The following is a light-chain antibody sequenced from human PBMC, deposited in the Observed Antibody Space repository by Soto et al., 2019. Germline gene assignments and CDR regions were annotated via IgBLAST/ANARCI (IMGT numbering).Light chain of an antibody. J-gene: IGKJ4*01. CDR3: PQYNNWPPVT. CDR1: QSVSSN. V-gene: IGKV3-15*01. CDR2: GAS. Sequence: IVMTQSPATLSVSPGERATLSCRASQSVSSNLAWYQQKPGQAPRLLIYGASTRATGIPARFSGSGSVTEFTLTISSLQSEDFAVYYCPQYNNWPPVTFGGGTKVEIK.